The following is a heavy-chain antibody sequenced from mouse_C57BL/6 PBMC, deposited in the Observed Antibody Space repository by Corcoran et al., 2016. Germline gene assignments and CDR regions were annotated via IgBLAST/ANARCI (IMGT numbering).Heavy chain of an antibody. D-gene: IGHD1-1*01. CDR3: ARSRLLRGAMDY. V-gene: IGHV9-3*01. Sequence: QIQLVQSGPELKKPGETVKISCKASGYTFTTYGMSWVKQAPGKGLKWMGWINTYSGVPTYADDFKGRFAFSLETSASTAYLQINNLKNEDTATYFCARSRLLRGAMDYWGQGTSVTVSS. CDR1: GYTFTTYG. CDR2: INTYSGVP. J-gene: IGHJ4*01.